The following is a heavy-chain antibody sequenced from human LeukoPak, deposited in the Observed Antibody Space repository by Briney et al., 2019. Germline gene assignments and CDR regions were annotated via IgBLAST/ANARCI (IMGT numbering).Heavy chain of an antibody. J-gene: IGHJ4*02. CDR2: INPNSGDT. V-gene: IGHV1-2*02. CDR1: GYTFTDHY. Sequence: VASVKVSCKASGYTFTDHYMHWVRQAPGQGLEWMGWINPNSGDTNYAQKFQGRVTITRDTSSSTAYMELTSLRSDDTAVYFCARLYYYHNIRDPDWGQGTLVTVSS. CDR3: ARLYYYHNIRDPD. D-gene: IGHD3-22*01.